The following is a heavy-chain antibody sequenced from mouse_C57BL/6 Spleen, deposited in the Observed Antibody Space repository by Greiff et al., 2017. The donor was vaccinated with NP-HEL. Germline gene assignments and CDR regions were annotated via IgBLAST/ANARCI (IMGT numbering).Heavy chain of an antibody. D-gene: IGHD2-4*01. CDR2: ISYDGSN. V-gene: IGHV3-6*01. CDR3: AGGMITTRNYFDY. CDR1: GYSITSGYY. J-gene: IGHJ2*01. Sequence: EVQLVESGPGLVKPSQSLSLTCSVTGYSITSGYYWNWIRQFPGNKLEWMGYISYDGSNNYNPSLKNRISITRDTSKNQFFLKLNSVTTEDTATYYCAGGMITTRNYFDYWGQGTTLTVSS.